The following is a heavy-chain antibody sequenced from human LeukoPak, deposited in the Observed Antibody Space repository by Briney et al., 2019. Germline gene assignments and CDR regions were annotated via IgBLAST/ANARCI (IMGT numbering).Heavy chain of an antibody. Sequence: PGGSLRLSFAASGFTFSRSAMSWVRQAPGKGLEWVSVISDSGSNTYYADSVKGRFTISRASSKNTLFLQMNSLRSEDTAVYYCVKYYRGPVHYYFGYWGQGNLVTVSS. CDR3: VKYYRGPVHYYFGY. CDR2: ISDSGSNT. V-gene: IGHV3-23*01. CDR1: GFTFSRSA. D-gene: IGHD3-16*02. J-gene: IGHJ4*02.